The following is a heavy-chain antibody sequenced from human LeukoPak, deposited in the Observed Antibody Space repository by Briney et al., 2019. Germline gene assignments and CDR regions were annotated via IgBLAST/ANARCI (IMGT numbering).Heavy chain of an antibody. Sequence: PSETLSLTCTVSGGSISSGSYYWNWIRQPAGKGLEWIGRIYTSGSTNYNPSLKSRVTISVDTSKNQFSLKLSSVTAADTAVYYCASSVMVRGSFDYWGQGTLVTVSS. D-gene: IGHD3-10*01. CDR2: IYTSGST. V-gene: IGHV4-61*02. CDR3: ASSVMVRGSFDY. J-gene: IGHJ4*02. CDR1: GGSISSGSYY.